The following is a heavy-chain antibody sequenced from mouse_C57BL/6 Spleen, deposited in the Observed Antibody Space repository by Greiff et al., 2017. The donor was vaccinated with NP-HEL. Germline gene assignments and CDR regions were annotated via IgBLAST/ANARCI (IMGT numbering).Heavy chain of an antibody. D-gene: IGHD4-1*02. CDR3: AIQLGDFDY. V-gene: IGHV1-7*01. CDR2: INPSSGYT. J-gene: IGHJ2*01. Sequence: QVQLQQPGAELVKPGASVKMSCKASGYTFTSYWMHWVKQRPGQGLEWIGYINPSSGYTKYNQKFKDKATLTADKSSSTAYMQLSSLTYEDSAVYYCAIQLGDFDYWGQGTTLTVSS. CDR1: GYTFTSYW.